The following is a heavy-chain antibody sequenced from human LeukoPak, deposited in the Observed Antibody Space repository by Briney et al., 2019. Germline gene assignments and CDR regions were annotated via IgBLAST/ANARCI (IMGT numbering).Heavy chain of an antibody. D-gene: IGHD6-19*01. CDR3: ARETVAGTFDY. J-gene: IGHJ4*02. CDR2: SSNRDGTI. V-gene: IGHV3-11*01. CDR1: GFTLSDYY. Sequence: GGSLRLSCGVAGFTLSDYYMTWIRQAPGKGLEWVSDSSNRDGTINFADSVRGRFTVSWDNAKNSLYLQMSSLRADDTAVYYCARETVAGTFDYWGQGVLVTVSS.